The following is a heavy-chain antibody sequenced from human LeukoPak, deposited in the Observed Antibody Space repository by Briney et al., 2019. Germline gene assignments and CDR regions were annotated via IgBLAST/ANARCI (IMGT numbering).Heavy chain of an antibody. CDR3: ARALPTPLNYDFWSGDFDY. CDR2: ISTSSSTI. CDR1: GFTFSSYS. V-gene: IGHV3-48*01. J-gene: IGHJ4*02. D-gene: IGHD3-3*01. Sequence: GGSLRLSCAASGFTFSSYSMNWVRQAPGKGLEWVSYISTSSSTIYYADSVKGRFTISRDNAKNSLYLQMNSLRAEDTAVYYCARALPTPLNYDFWSGDFDYWGQGTLVTVSS.